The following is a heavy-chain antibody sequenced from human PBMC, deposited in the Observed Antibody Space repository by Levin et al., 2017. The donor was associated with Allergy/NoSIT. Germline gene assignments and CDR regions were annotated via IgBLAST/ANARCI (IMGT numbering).Heavy chain of an antibody. D-gene: IGHD5-24*01. CDR1: GGSVSSGSYY. J-gene: IGHJ6*02. Sequence: SQTLSLTCTVSGGSVSSGSYYWSWIRQPPGKGLEWIGYIYYSGSTNYNPSLKSRVTISVDTSKNQFSLKLSSVTAADTAVYYCAREGDGYSSVYYYGMDVWGQGTTVTVSS. CDR3: AREGDGYSSVYYYGMDV. CDR2: IYYSGST. V-gene: IGHV4-61*01.